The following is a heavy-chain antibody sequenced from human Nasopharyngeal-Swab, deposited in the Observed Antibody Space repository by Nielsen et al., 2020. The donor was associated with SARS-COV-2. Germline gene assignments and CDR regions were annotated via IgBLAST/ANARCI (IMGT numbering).Heavy chain of an antibody. D-gene: IGHD1-26*01. Sequence: WIRQPPGKGLEWIGEINHSGSTNYNPSLKSRVTISVDTSKNRFSLKLSSVTAADTAVYYCARGIRPGPRATRGRYFDYWGQGTLVTVSS. V-gene: IGHV4-34*01. CDR3: ARGIRPGPRATRGRYFDY. J-gene: IGHJ4*02. CDR2: INHSGST.